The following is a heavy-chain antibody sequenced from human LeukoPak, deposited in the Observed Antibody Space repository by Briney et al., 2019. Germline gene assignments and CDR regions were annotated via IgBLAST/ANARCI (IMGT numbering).Heavy chain of an antibody. CDR2: MNPNSGNT. D-gene: IGHD3-16*01. V-gene: IGHV1-8*01. CDR3: ARAYWGYYYYYGMDV. Sequence: GASVKVSCKASGYTFTSYDTNWVRQATGQGLEWMGWMNPNSGNTGYAQKFQGRVTMTRNTSISTAYMELSSLRSEDTAVYYCARAYWGYYYYYGMDVWGQGTTVTVSS. CDR1: GYTFTSYD. J-gene: IGHJ6*02.